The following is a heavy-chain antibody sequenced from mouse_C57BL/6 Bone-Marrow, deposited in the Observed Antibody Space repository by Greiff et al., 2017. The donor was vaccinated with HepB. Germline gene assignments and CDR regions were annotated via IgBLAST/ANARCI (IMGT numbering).Heavy chain of an antibody. CDR2: ISDGGSYT. Sequence: EVQGVESGGGLVKPGGSLKLSCAASGFTFSSYAMSWVRQTPEKRLEWVATISDGGSYTYYPDNVKGRFTISRDNAKNNLYLQMSHLKSEDTAMYYCAKGAYDGYYYFDYWGQGTTLTVSS. CDR1: GFTFSSYA. J-gene: IGHJ2*01. D-gene: IGHD2-3*01. V-gene: IGHV5-4*01. CDR3: AKGAYDGYYYFDY.